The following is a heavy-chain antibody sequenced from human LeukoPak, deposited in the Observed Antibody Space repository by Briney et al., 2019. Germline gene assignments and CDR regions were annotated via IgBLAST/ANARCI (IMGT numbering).Heavy chain of an antibody. D-gene: IGHD3-10*01. CDR2: IYHSGST. CDR3: ARQFPTRYYYGSGSYFADY. CDR1: GYSISSGYY. V-gene: IGHV4-38-2*02. Sequence: SETLSLTCTVSGYSISSGYYWGWIRQPPGKGLEWIGSIYHSGSTNYNPSLKSRVTISVDTSKNQFSLKLSSVTAADTAVYYCARQFPTRYYYGSGSYFADYWGQGTLVTVSS. J-gene: IGHJ4*02.